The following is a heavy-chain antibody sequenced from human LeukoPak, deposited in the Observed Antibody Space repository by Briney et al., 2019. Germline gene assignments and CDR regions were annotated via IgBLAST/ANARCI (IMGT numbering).Heavy chain of an antibody. Sequence: SETLSLTCAVYGGSFSGYYWSWIRQPPGKGLEWIGEINHSGSTNYNPSLKSRVTISVDTSKNQFSLKLSSVTAADTAVYYCARVDYYDSSHPFDYWGQGTLVTVSS. CDR1: GGSFSGYY. J-gene: IGHJ4*02. CDR3: ARVDYYDSSHPFDY. CDR2: INHSGST. V-gene: IGHV4-34*01. D-gene: IGHD3-22*01.